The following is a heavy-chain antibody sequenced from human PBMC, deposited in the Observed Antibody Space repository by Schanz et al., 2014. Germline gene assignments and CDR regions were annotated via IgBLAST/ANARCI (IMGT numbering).Heavy chain of an antibody. V-gene: IGHV3-7*03. Sequence: EVQLVESGGGLVQPGGSLRLSCSASGFTFSIYAMHWVRQAPGKGLEWVANIKKDGSEKYYVDSVKGRFTISRDNAKNSLFLQMNSLRPEDTAIYYCAKDAPYPFDLWGRGTLITVSS. CDR2: IKKDGSEK. CDR1: GFTFSIYA. CDR3: AKDAPYPFDL. J-gene: IGHJ2*01.